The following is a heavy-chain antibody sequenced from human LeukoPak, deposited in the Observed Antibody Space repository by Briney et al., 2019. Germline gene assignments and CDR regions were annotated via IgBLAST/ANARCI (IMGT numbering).Heavy chain of an antibody. Sequence: SETLSLTCTVSGYSISSGYYWGWTRQPPGKGLEWIGSIYHSGSTYYNPSLKSRVTISVDTSKNQFSLKLSSVTAADTAVYYCARSTTLNYYYYCMDVWGKGTTVTVSS. V-gene: IGHV4-38-2*02. D-gene: IGHD4-11*01. CDR2: IYHSGST. CDR1: GYSISSGYY. J-gene: IGHJ6*03. CDR3: ARSTTLNYYYYCMDV.